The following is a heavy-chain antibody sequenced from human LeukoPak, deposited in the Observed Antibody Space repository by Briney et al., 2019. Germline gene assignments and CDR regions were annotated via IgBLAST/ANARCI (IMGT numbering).Heavy chain of an antibody. D-gene: IGHD3-16*01. J-gene: IGHJ3*02. CDR1: GGTFSSYA. V-gene: IGHV1-69*04. CDR3: ARVGFGNAFDI. CDR2: IIPILGIA. Sequence: ASVKVSCRASGGTFSSYAISWVRQAPGQGLDWMGRIIPILGIANYAQKFQGRVTITADKSTSTAYMELSSLRSEDTAVYYCARVGFGNAFDIWGQGTMVTVSS.